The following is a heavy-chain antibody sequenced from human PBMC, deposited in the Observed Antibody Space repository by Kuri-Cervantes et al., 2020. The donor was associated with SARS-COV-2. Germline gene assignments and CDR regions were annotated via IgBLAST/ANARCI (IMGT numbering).Heavy chain of an antibody. D-gene: IGHD6-6*01. J-gene: IGHJ4*02. V-gene: IGHV3-30*03. CDR1: GFNFSTTD. CDR3: AREEDSSSSSLFDY. Sequence: GGSLRLSCVASGFNFSTTDMHWVRQAPGKGLEWVTFISSDGKNKRCMASGKGRFTISRDNSKNTLYLQMNSLRAEDTAVYYCAREEDSSSSSLFDYWGQGTLVTVSS. CDR2: ISSDGKNK.